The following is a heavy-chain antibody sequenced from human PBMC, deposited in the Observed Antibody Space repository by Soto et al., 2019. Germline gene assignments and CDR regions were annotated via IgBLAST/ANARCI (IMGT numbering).Heavy chain of an antibody. V-gene: IGHV4-30-4*01. Sequence: SETLSLTCTVSGGSISSGDYYWSWIRQPPGKGLEWIGYIYYSGSTYYNPSLKSRVTISVDTSKNQFSLKLSSVTAADTAVYYCARVGFYYDSSGYNPTYFDYWGQGTLVTVSS. D-gene: IGHD3-22*01. J-gene: IGHJ4*02. CDR2: IYYSGST. CDR3: ARVGFYYDSSGYNPTYFDY. CDR1: GGSISSGDYY.